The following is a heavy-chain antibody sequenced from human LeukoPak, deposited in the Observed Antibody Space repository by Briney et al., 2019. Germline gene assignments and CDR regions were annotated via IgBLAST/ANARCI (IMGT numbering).Heavy chain of an antibody. V-gene: IGHV1-46*01. Sequence: ASVKVSCKASGYTFTSYYIHWVRQAPGQGLEWMGIINPSGGSTSYAQKFQGRVTMTRDTSTSTVYMELSSLRSEETAVYYCARGDNYYGSGSYNDYWGQGTLVTVSS. J-gene: IGHJ4*02. D-gene: IGHD3-10*01. CDR1: GYTFTSYY. CDR2: INPSGGST. CDR3: ARGDNYYGSGSYNDY.